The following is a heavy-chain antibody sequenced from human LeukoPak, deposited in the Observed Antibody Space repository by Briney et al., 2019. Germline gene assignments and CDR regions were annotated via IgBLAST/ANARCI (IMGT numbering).Heavy chain of an antibody. CDR1: GFTFSSYW. CDR2: INTDGSST. CDR3: AKDAYSSSWYQGY. V-gene: IGHV3-74*01. J-gene: IGHJ4*02. Sequence: PGGSLRLSCAASGFTFSSYWLHWVRQAPGKGLVWVSRINTDGSSTSYADSVKGRFTISGDNAKNTLYLQMNSLRAEDTAVYYCAKDAYSSSWYQGYWGQGTLVTVSS. D-gene: IGHD6-13*01.